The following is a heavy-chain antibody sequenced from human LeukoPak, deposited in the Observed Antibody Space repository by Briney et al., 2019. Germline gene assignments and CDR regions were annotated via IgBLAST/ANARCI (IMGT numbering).Heavy chain of an antibody. J-gene: IGHJ3*02. D-gene: IGHD5-18*01. Sequence: SETLSLTCTVSGGSISSYYWSWIRQPPGKGREWIGYIYYSGSTNYNPSLKSRVTISVDTSKNQFSLKLSSVTAADTAVYYCARDHSYGYSSDAFDIWGQETMVTVSS. CDR3: ARDHSYGYSSDAFDI. V-gene: IGHV4-59*01. CDR1: GGSISSYY. CDR2: IYYSGST.